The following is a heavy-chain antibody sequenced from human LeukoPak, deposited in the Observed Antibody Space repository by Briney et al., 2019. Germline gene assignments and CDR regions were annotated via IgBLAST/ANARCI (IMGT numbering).Heavy chain of an antibody. D-gene: IGHD2-15*01. CDR2: IYYSGST. CDR3: AKDQGGWSNFDY. J-gene: IGHJ4*02. CDR1: GGSISSGGYY. V-gene: IGHV4-31*03. Sequence: PSQTLPLTCTASGGSISSGGYYWSWIRQHPGKGLEWIGYIYYSGSTYYNPSLKSRVSISVDTSKNQFSLKLSSVTAADTAVYYCAKDQGGWSNFDYWGQGTLVTVSS.